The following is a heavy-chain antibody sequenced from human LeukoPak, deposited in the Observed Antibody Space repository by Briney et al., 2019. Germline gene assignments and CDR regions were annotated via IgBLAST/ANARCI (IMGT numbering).Heavy chain of an antibody. CDR3: ARGQGRFDYDSSGYYITDLDY. V-gene: IGHV4-59*01. CDR1: GDSIRSYY. D-gene: IGHD3-22*01. CDR2: IYYSGST. J-gene: IGHJ4*02. Sequence: SETLSLTCTVSGDSIRSYYWNWIRQPPGKGLEWTGYIYYSGSTNYNPSLKSRVTMSVDTSKNQFSLKLSSVTAADTAVYYCARGQGRFDYDSSGYYITDLDYWGQGTLVTVSS.